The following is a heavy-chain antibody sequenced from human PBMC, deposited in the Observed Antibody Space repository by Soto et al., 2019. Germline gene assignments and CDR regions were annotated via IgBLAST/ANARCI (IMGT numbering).Heavy chain of an antibody. Sequence: SQTLSLTCAISGDSVSSNSAAWNCIRQSPSRGLEWLGRTYYRSKWYNDYAVSVKSRITINPDTSKNQFSLQLNSVTPEDTAVYYCARERESSSWPPYNWFDPWGQGTLITVAS. J-gene: IGHJ5*02. D-gene: IGHD6-13*01. CDR2: TYYRSKWYN. V-gene: IGHV6-1*01. CDR3: ARERESSSWPPYNWFDP. CDR1: GDSVSSNSAA.